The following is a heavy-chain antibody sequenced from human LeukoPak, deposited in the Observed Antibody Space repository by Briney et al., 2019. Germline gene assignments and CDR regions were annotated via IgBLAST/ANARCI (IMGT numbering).Heavy chain of an antibody. CDR1: GGSISSNSYY. J-gene: IGHJ4*02. D-gene: IGHD3-10*01. CDR2: IYYSGST. CDR3: ASAGKQVGFRTAHEFDS. Sequence: SETLSLTCTVSGGSISSNSYYWGWIRQPPGKGLEWIGSIYYSGSTYYNPSLKSRVTISVDTSKNQFSLKLSSVTAADTAVYYCASAGKQVGFRTAHEFDSWGQGTLVTVSS. V-gene: IGHV4-39*07.